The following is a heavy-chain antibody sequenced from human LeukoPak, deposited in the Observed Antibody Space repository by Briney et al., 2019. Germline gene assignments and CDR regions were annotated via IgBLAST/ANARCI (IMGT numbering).Heavy chain of an antibody. V-gene: IGHV4-30-4*01. Sequence: SQTPSLTCSVSGGSISGTDYYWSWIRQPPGKGLEWIGYIHHSGTTSYNPSLKSRITVSVDPSMNQFSLKLTSMTAADTAVYYCAGRGYAMAYWGQGTLVTVSS. D-gene: IGHD5-12*01. J-gene: IGHJ4*02. CDR1: GGSISGTDYY. CDR2: IHHSGTT. CDR3: AGRGYAMAY.